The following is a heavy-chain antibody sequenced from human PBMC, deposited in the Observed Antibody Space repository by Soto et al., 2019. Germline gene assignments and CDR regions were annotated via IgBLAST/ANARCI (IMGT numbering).Heavy chain of an antibody. D-gene: IGHD4-17*01. CDR3: ARDDYVASMAV. CDR2: IWYDGSNK. Sequence: VGSLRLSCAASGFTFSSYGMHWVRQAPGKGLEWVAVIWYDGSNKYYADSVKGRFTISRDNSKNTLYLQMNSLRAEDTAVYYCARDDYVASMAVWGQGTTVTVSS. V-gene: IGHV3-33*01. CDR1: GFTFSSYG. J-gene: IGHJ6*02.